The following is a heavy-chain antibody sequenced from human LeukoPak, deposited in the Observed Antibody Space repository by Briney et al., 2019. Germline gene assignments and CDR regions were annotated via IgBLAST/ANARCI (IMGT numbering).Heavy chain of an antibody. J-gene: IGHJ4*02. V-gene: IGHV3-21*01. CDR1: GFTFSSYS. Sequence: GGSLRLSCAASGFTFSSYSMNWVRQAPGKGLEWVSSISSSSSYIYYADSVKGRFTISRDNAKNSLWLQMNSLRVEDTAVYYCARGSRYCSSTSCYTFDSWGQGTLVTVSS. D-gene: IGHD2-2*02. CDR2: ISSSSSYI. CDR3: ARGSRYCSSTSCYTFDS.